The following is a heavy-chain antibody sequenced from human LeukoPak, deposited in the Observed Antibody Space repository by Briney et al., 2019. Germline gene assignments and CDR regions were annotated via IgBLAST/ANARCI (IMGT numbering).Heavy chain of an antibody. V-gene: IGHV3-23*01. Sequence: GGSLRLSCAASGFTFSSYAMSWVRQAPGKGLEWVSAISGSGGSTYYADSVKGRFTISRDNSKNTLYLQMNSLRAEDTAVYYCAREGSMVRGVILPLNWFDPWGQGTLVTVSS. CDR2: ISGSGGST. CDR1: GFTFSSYA. J-gene: IGHJ5*02. CDR3: AREGSMVRGVILPLNWFDP. D-gene: IGHD3-10*01.